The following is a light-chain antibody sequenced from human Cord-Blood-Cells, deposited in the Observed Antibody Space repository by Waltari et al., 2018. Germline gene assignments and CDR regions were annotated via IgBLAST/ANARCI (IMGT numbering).Light chain of an antibody. CDR1: QDISNY. J-gene: IGKJ4*01. V-gene: IGKV1-33*01. CDR2: DAS. CDR3: HQYDNLPPWGLT. Sequence: DIQMTQSPSSLSASVGDRVTITCQASQDISNYLNWYQQKPGKAPKLLIYDASNLETGVPSRFSGSGSGTDFTFTISSLQPEDIATYYCHQYDNLPPWGLTFGGGTKVEIK.